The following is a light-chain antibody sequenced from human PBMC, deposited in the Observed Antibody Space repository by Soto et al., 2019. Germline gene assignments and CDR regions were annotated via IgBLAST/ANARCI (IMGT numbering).Light chain of an antibody. J-gene: IGKJ1*01. V-gene: IGKV3-20*01. CDR1: QSVSSSY. Sequence: EIVLTQSPGTLSLSPGESATLSCRASQSVSSSYLAWYQQKSGQAPRLLIYGASSRATGIPDRFSGSGSGTDLTLTISRLEPEDFAVYYCQQYGSSPRTFGQGTKVEIK. CDR3: QQYGSSPRT. CDR2: GAS.